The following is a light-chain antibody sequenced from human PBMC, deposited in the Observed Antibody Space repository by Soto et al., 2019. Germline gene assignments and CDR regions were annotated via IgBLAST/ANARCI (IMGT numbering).Light chain of an antibody. CDR2: AAS. Sequence: DIQMTQSPSSLTASVGDRVTITCRASQGISNFLAWHQQKPGKVPKLLIYAASTLQSGVPSRFSGSGSGTDFTLTITSLQPEDVATYYCQKYNSAPWTFGQGTKVDIK. J-gene: IGKJ1*01. CDR1: QGISNF. CDR3: QKYNSAPWT. V-gene: IGKV1-27*01.